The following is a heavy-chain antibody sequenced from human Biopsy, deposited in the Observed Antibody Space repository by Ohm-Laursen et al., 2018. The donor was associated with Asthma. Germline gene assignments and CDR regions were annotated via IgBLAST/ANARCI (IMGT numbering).Heavy chain of an antibody. CDR1: GFILSNYA. CDR3: AREGEADYYYYGMDV. J-gene: IGHJ6*02. D-gene: IGHD3-16*01. V-gene: IGHV3-30-3*01. CDR2: ISYDGSSK. Sequence: SLRLSCSASGFILSNYAMSWVRQAPGEGLDWVAVISYDGSSKFYADSGKGRFSISRDNSNNMLYLQMNSLRAEDTAVYYCAREGEADYYYYGMDVWGQGTTVTVSS.